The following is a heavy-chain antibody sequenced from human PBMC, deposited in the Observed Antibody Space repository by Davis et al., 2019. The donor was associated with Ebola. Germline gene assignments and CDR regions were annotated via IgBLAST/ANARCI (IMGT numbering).Heavy chain of an antibody. D-gene: IGHD3-10*01. CDR2: IYYSGST. V-gene: IGHV4-59*01. J-gene: IGHJ4*02. Sequence: SETLSLTCTVSGGSISSYYWSWIRQPPGKGLEWIGSIYYSGSTNYNPSLKSRVTISVDTSKNQFSLKLSSVTAADTAVYYCARAPWYYGSGSRYYFDYWGQGTLVTVSS. CDR1: GGSISSYY. CDR3: ARAPWYYGSGSRYYFDY.